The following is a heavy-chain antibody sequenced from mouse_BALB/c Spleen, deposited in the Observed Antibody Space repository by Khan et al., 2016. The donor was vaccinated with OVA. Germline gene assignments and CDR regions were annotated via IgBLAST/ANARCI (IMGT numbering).Heavy chain of an antibody. V-gene: IGHV1-59*01. Sequence: QVQLQQPGAELVRPGTSVKLSCKASGYSFTSYWMNWVKQRPGQGLEWIGLIHPSDSDTRLNQKFKDKATLTVDKSSSTAYMQLSSPTSEDAAIYYCARGTTTSYEDVDDWGAGTTVTVSS. CDR3: ARGTTTSYEDVDD. CDR2: IHPSDSDT. D-gene: IGHD1-1*01. J-gene: IGHJ1*01. CDR1: GYSFTSYW.